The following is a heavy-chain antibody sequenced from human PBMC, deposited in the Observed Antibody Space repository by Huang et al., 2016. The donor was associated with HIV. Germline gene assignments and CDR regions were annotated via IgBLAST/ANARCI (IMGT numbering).Heavy chain of an antibody. J-gene: IGHJ4*02. CDR1: GFTFSCYG. D-gene: IGHD1-1*01. Sequence: QVHLVESGGGVVQPGRSLRLSCAASGFTFSCYGMHWVRQAAGKGLEWVAVITFDGKNKYYADSVRGRFTVSRDNSQNTVSLQMNTLRAEDTAVYYCAKDNDLYYFDYWGQGTLVTVSS. CDR3: AKDNDLYYFDY. V-gene: IGHV3-30*18. CDR2: ITFDGKNK.